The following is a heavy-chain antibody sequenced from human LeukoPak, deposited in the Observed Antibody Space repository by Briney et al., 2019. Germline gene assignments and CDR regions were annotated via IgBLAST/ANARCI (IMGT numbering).Heavy chain of an antibody. CDR3: ARVPVYGDYQIFDY. CDR2: IYYSGST. V-gene: IGHV4-59*08. J-gene: IGHJ4*02. Sequence: SETLSLTCTVSGGSISSYYWSWIRQPPGKGLEWIGYIYYSGSTNYNPSLKSRVTISVDTSKNQFSLKLSSVTAADTAVYYCARVPVYGDYQIFDYWGQGTLVTVSS. D-gene: IGHD4-17*01. CDR1: GGSISSYY.